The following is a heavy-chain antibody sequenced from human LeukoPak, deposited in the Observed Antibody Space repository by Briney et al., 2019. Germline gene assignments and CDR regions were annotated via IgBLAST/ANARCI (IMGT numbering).Heavy chain of an antibody. V-gene: IGHV1-24*01. D-gene: IGHD1-26*01. CDR1: GYTPTELS. CDR3: ATATTTPGSLVAEHYFDY. J-gene: IGHJ4*02. Sequence: ASVKVSCKVSGYTPTELSMHWVRQAPGKGLEWMGGFDPEDGETIYAQKFQGRVTMTEDTSTDTAYMELSSLRSEDTAVYYCATATTTPGSLVAEHYFDYWGQGTLVTVSS. CDR2: FDPEDGET.